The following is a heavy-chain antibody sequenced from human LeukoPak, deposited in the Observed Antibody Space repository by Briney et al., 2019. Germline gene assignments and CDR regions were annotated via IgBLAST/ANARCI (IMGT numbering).Heavy chain of an antibody. CDR1: GFTFSVYS. V-gene: IGHV3-21*06. J-gene: IGHJ4*02. D-gene: IGHD1-26*01. Sequence: GGSLRLSCAASGFTFSVYSMNWVRQAPGKWLEWVSSISSRSSYIFYADSVKGRFTMSRDNDKNSLYLQMNSLRAEGTAMYYCAREGGGSYYVGYYFDYWGQGTLVTVSS. CDR2: ISSRSSYI. CDR3: AREGGGSYYVGYYFDY.